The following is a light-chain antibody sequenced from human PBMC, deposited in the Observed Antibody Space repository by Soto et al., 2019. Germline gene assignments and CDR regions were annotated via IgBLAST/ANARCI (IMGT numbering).Light chain of an antibody. CDR3: QQCGSSPLT. CDR2: AAS. J-gene: IGKJ4*01. CDR1: QSVGNNY. V-gene: IGKV3-20*01. Sequence: EIVLTQSPGTLSLSPGERATLSCRASQSVGNNYLAWFQQKPGQAPRLLIYAASNRATGIPDRFSGSGSGTDFTLTISRLEPEDFAVYYCQQCGSSPLTFGGGTKVEIK.